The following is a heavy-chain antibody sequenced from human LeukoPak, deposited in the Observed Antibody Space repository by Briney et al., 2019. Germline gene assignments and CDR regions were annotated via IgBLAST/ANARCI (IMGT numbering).Heavy chain of an antibody. CDR3: ARLNGDQGVDY. Sequence: GASLEISCKGSGYSFTSYWIGWVRQLPGKGLEGMGIIYPGDSDTRYSPSFQGQVTISADKSISTAYLQWSSLKASDTAMYYCARLNGDQGVDYWGQGTLVTVSS. J-gene: IGHJ4*02. CDR1: GYSFTSYW. V-gene: IGHV5-51*01. D-gene: IGHD2-8*01. CDR2: IYPGDSDT.